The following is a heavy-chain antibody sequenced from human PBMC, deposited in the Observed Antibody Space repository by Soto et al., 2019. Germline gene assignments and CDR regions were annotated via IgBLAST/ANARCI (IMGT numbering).Heavy chain of an antibody. Sequence: EVQMLESGGGSVQPGGSLRLSCVTSGFTFRTYAMNWVRQAPGKGLEWLSGISRSDGRTYYADSVKGRVIISRDNSKNTRYLQLNSLRGEDTAVYYCARAIRGLPGFDYWGQGTLVTVSS. J-gene: IGHJ4*02. CDR2: ISRSDGRT. CDR1: GFTFRTYA. V-gene: IGHV3-23*01. D-gene: IGHD3-10*01. CDR3: ARAIRGLPGFDY.